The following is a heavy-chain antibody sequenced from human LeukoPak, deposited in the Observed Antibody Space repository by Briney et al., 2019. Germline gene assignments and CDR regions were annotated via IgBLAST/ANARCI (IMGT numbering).Heavy chain of an antibody. Sequence: ASVKVSCKASGYSFTGYYMHWVRQAPGQGLELMGWINPHSGDTGYAQKFQGMVTMTRDMSITTTYMELTRLRSDDTAFYYCARWDGYSSSPDYWGQGSLVTVSS. V-gene: IGHV1-2*02. CDR2: INPHSGDT. CDR3: ARWDGYSSSPDY. CDR1: GYSFTGYY. D-gene: IGHD6-13*01. J-gene: IGHJ4*02.